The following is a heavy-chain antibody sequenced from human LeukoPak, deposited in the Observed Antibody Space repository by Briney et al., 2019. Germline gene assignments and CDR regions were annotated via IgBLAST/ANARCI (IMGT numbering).Heavy chain of an antibody. CDR3: ARANGDYYYYYMDV. Sequence: SETLSLTCTVSGGSISNSSSYWGWIRQPPGKGLEWIGSIYYSGSTYYNLSLKSRVTISVDTSKNQFSLKLSSVTAADTAVYYCARANGDYYYYYMDVWGKGTTVTVSS. CDR2: IYYSGST. CDR1: GGSISNSSSY. V-gene: IGHV4-39*01. J-gene: IGHJ6*03. D-gene: IGHD4-17*01.